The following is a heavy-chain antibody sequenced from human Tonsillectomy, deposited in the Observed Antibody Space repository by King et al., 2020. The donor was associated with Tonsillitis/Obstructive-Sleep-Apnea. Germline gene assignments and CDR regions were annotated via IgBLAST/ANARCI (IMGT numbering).Heavy chain of an antibody. CDR1: GFTFSTYG. Sequence: VQLVESGGGVVQPGRSLRLSCAASGFTFSTYGMHWVRQAPGKGLEWVSVIWYDGSNRNYADSVKGRFTISRDNSKNTLYLQMNSLRGEDTAVYYCARSSKRVRDAVATAIDFWGQGTLVTVSS. V-gene: IGHV3-33*01. CDR2: IWYDGSNR. J-gene: IGHJ4*02. D-gene: IGHD2-21*02. CDR3: ARSSKRVRDAVATAIDF.